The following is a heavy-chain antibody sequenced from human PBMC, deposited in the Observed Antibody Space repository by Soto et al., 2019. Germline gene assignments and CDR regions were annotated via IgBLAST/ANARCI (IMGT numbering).Heavy chain of an antibody. V-gene: IGHV1-24*01. CDR2: FDPEDGET. Sequence: QVQLVQSGAEVKKPGASVKVSCKVSGYTLTELSMHWVRQAPGKGLEWMGGFDPEDGETIYAQKLQGRVTMTEDTSTDTAYMELSSLRSEDTAVYYCATDRLAFGGVIAEVGYGMDVWGQGTTVTVSS. D-gene: IGHD3-16*02. CDR3: ATDRLAFGGVIAEVGYGMDV. J-gene: IGHJ6*02. CDR1: GYTLTELS.